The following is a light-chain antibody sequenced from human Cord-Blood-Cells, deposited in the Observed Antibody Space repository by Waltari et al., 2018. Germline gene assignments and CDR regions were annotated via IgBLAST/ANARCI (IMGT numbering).Light chain of an antibody. CDR1: SGAVFSCYY. CDR3: VLYMGSGIWV. Sequence: QTVVTQAPSFSVSSRGTVTLTCGLSSGAVFSCYYPSWSQQTPGQPLRTLTYSTNPRSSGVPVRFSGSMLGNKASRTIAGAQADDESDYYCVLYMGSGIWVFGGGTKLTVL. CDR2: STN. J-gene: IGLJ3*02. V-gene: IGLV8-61*01.